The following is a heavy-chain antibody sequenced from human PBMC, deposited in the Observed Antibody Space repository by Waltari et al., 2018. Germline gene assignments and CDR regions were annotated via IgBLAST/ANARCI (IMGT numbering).Heavy chain of an antibody. D-gene: IGHD5-12*01. Sequence: QVQLQESGPGLVKPSQTLSLTCTVSGGSISSGSYYWSWIRQPAGKGLEWIGRIYTSGSTNYNPSLKSRVTISVDTSKNQFSLKLSSVTAADTAVYYCARDFRDGYNNDAFDIWGQGTMVTVSS. J-gene: IGHJ3*02. CDR2: IYTSGST. CDR3: ARDFRDGYNNDAFDI. V-gene: IGHV4-61*02. CDR1: GGSISSGSYY.